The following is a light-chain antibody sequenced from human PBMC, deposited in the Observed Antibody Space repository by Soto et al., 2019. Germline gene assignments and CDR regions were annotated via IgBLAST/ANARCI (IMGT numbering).Light chain of an antibody. CDR2: KAS. Sequence: DIQMTQSPYTLSASVGDRVTITCRASQSVSSWLAWYQHKPGKAPKLLISKASSLQSGVPSRFSGSGSYTEFTLTISSLQPDDSATYYCQQYSHYTSFGQGNKLELK. CDR1: QSVSSW. J-gene: IGKJ2*01. CDR3: QQYSHYTS. V-gene: IGKV1-5*03.